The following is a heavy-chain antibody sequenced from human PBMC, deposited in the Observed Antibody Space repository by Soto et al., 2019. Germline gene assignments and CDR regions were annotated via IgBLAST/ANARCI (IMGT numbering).Heavy chain of an antibody. D-gene: IGHD1-26*01. CDR3: ARGDSGSYYAGGGPFDY. CDR1: GYTFTGYY. Sequence: ASVKVSFKASGYTFTGYYMHWVRQAPGQGLEWMGWINPNSGGTNYAQKFQGRVTMTRDTSISTAYMELSRLRSDDTAVYYCARGDSGSYYAGGGPFDYWGQGTLVTVSS. J-gene: IGHJ4*02. V-gene: IGHV1-2*02. CDR2: INPNSGGT.